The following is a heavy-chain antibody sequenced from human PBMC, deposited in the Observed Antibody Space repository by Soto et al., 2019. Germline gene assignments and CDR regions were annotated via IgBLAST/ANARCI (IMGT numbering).Heavy chain of an antibody. CDR3: AKGAGDRLSLGMDV. CDR2: ISYDGSNT. V-gene: IGHV3-30*18. D-gene: IGHD1-26*01. J-gene: IGHJ6*02. CDR1: GFSISDYG. Sequence: PGGSLRLSCAASGFSISDYGMEWVRQAPGKGLEWVALISYDGSNTYYADSVKGRFTISRDNSKDTLFLQMTGLRREDTAVHYCAKGAGDRLSLGMDVWGQGTTVTVSS.